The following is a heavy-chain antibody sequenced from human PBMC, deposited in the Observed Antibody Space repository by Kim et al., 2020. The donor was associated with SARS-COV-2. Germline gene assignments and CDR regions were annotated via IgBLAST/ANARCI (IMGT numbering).Heavy chain of an antibody. CDR1: GGSFSGYY. Sequence: SETLSLTCAVYGGSFSGYYWSWIRQPPGKGLEWIGEINHSGSTNYNPSLKSRVTISVDTSKNQFSLKLSSVTAADTAVYYCARGRRDVSSGPFDYWGQGTLVTVSS. J-gene: IGHJ4*02. CDR3: ARGRRDVSSGPFDY. CDR2: INHSGST. V-gene: IGHV4-34*01. D-gene: IGHD3-22*01.